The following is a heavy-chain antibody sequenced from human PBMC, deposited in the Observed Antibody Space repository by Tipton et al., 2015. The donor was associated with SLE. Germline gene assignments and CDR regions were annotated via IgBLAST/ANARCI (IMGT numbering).Heavy chain of an antibody. Sequence: SLRLSCAASGFTFSSYAMSWVRQAPGKGLEWVSAISGSGGSTYYADSVKGRFTISRDNSKNTLYLQMNSLRAEDTAVYYCAKASPQYNWNDGLFDYWGQGTLVTVSS. CDR2: ISGSGGST. J-gene: IGHJ4*02. V-gene: IGHV3-23*01. CDR3: AKASPQYNWNDGLFDY. D-gene: IGHD1-1*01. CDR1: GFTFSSYA.